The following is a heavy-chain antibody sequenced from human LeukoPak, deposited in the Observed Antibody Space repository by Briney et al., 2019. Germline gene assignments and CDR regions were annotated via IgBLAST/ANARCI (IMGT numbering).Heavy chain of an antibody. CDR1: GGSIGSYY. CDR3: ARHQDYYDSSGYAFDI. CDR2: IYYSGST. D-gene: IGHD3-22*01. Sequence: SETLSLTCTVSGGSIGSYYWSWIRQPPGKGLEWIGYIYYSGSTNYNPSLKSRVTISVDTSKNQFSLKLSSVTAADTAVYYCARHQDYYDSSGYAFDIWGQGTMVTVSS. J-gene: IGHJ3*02. V-gene: IGHV4-59*01.